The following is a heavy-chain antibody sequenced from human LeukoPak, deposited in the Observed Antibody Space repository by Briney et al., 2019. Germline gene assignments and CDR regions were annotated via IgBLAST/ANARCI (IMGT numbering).Heavy chain of an antibody. CDR3: ARDRATSAVDESGNRGWSDQ. Sequence: GGSLRLSCVTSGFTFSNYGMHWVRQAPGKGLEWVALIWYDGTKKYYVDSVKGRFTVSRDNSKNTLYLQMDSLRAEDTAVYYCARDRATSAVDESGNRGWSDQWGQGSLVTVSS. V-gene: IGHV3-33*01. CDR2: IWYDGTKK. J-gene: IGHJ4*02. CDR1: GFTFSNYG. D-gene: IGHD4-23*01.